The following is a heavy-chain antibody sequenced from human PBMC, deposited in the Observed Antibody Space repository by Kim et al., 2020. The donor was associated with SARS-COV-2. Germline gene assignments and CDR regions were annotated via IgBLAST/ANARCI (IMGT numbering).Heavy chain of an antibody. CDR1: GGTFSSYA. D-gene: IGHD3-9*01. CDR3: ARARSPAYYDILTGYSPHYYYYGMDV. J-gene: IGHJ6*02. Sequence: SVKVSCKASGGTFSSYAISWVRQAPGQGLEWMGGIIPIFGTANYAQKFQGRVTITADESTSTAYMGLSSLRSEDTAVYYCARARSPAYYDILTGYSPHYYYYGMDVWGQGTTVTVSS. CDR2: IIPIFGTA. V-gene: IGHV1-69*13.